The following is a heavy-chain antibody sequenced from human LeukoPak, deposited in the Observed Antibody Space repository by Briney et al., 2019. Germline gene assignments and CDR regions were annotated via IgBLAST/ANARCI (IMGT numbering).Heavy chain of an antibody. CDR2: ISSTSTTI. CDR1: GFTFSDYG. Sequence: SGGSLRLSCAASGFTFSDYGMNWVRQAPGKGLEWLSHISSTSTTIKYVDSVKGRFTISRDNAKNSVYLQMHSLRVEDTAVYYCAREWDAWGKGTTVTVSS. J-gene: IGHJ6*04. CDR3: AREWDA. V-gene: IGHV3-48*01.